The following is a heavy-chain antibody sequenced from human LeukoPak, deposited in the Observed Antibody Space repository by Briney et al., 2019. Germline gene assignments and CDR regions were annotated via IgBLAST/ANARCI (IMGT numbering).Heavy chain of an antibody. Sequence: GGSLRLSCAASGFTFDSYAMSWVRQAPGKGLEWVSALSGSGGNTYYADSVKGRVTISRDNSNTTVFLQMKLVRAEDTAVYYCARSYSNPLFGMDVWGQGTTVTVSS. CDR3: ARSYSNPLFGMDV. V-gene: IGHV3-23*01. CDR2: LSGSGGNT. J-gene: IGHJ6*02. CDR1: GFTFDSYA. D-gene: IGHD4-11*01.